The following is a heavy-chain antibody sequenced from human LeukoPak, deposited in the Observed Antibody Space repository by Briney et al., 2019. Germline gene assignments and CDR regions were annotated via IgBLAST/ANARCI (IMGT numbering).Heavy chain of an antibody. D-gene: IGHD3-22*01. CDR3: AREESYYYDPNWFDP. CDR1: GYTFTSYY. CDR2: INPSGGST. V-gene: IGHV1-46*01. J-gene: IGHJ5*02. Sequence: GASVKVSCKASGYTFTSYYMHWVRQAPGQGLEWMGIINPSGGSTSYAQKFQGRVTMTRDMSTSTVYMELSSLRSEDTAVYYCAREESYYYDPNWFDPWGQGTLVTVSA.